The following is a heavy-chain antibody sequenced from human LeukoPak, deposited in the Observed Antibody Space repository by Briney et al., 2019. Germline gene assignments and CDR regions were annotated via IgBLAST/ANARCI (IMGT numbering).Heavy chain of an antibody. V-gene: IGHV3-30*02. CDR3: AKELLLGYFYMDV. CDR1: GFSFSNYG. D-gene: IGHD1-26*01. Sequence: PGGSLTLSCAASGFSFSNYGMHWVRQTPGKGLEAVAFTRYDGTIKDYADSVKGRFTISRDNSQNVLRLQMKSLRTEDTAVYYCAKELLLGYFYMDVWGKGTTVIVSS. CDR2: TRYDGTIK. J-gene: IGHJ6*03.